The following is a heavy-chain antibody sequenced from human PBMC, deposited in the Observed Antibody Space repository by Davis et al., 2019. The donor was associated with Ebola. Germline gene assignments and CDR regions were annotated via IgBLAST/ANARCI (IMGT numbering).Heavy chain of an antibody. Sequence: SETLSLTCTVSGGSIRSYYWSWIRHPPGKGLEWIGYIYYSGSTNYNPSLKSRVPISVDTSKNQFSLKLSSVTAADTAVYYCARDGSAWGQGTLVTVSS. CDR2: IYYSGST. D-gene: IGHD1-1*01. J-gene: IGHJ5*02. V-gene: IGHV4-59*01. CDR1: GGSIRSYY. CDR3: ARDGSA.